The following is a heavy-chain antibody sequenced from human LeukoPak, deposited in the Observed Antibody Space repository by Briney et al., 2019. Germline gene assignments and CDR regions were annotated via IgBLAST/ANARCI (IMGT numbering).Heavy chain of an antibody. D-gene: IGHD3-10*01. V-gene: IGHV4-61*01. J-gene: IGHJ3*02. Sequence: PSETLSLTCTVSGGSISSSSYYWSWIRQPPGKGLEWIGYIYYSGSTNYNPSLKSRVTISVDTSKNQFSLKLSSVTAADTAVYYCARDLASGSLWSGPHAFDIWGQGTMVTVSS. CDR2: IYYSGST. CDR3: ARDLASGSLWSGPHAFDI. CDR1: GGSISSSSYY.